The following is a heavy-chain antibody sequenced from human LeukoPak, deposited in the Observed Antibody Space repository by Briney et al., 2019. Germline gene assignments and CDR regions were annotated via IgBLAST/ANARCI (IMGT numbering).Heavy chain of an antibody. V-gene: IGHV4-34*01. D-gene: IGHD3-9*01. J-gene: IGHJ4*02. CDR1: GGSFSGYY. CDR3: ARGYFDQPSSY. Sequence: SETLSLTCAVYGGSFSGYYWSWIRQPPGKGLEWIGEINHSGSTNYNPSLKSRVTISVDTSKNQFSLKLSSVTAADTAVYYCARGYFDQPSSYWGQGTLVTVSS. CDR2: INHSGST.